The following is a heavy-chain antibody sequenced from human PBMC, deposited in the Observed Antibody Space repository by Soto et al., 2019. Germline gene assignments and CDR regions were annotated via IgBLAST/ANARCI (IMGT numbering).Heavy chain of an antibody. CDR1: GLTFEEYT. CDR2: IAWDGVAA. V-gene: IGHV3-43*01. Sequence: GGSLRLSCAASGLTFEEYTMHWVRQVPGKTLEWVSLIAWDGVAAYYRDSVKGRFTISRDNKKNSLYLQMNSLRSEDSAFYYCVAVGFSSGAFDFWGQGTLVTVSS. D-gene: IGHD3-22*01. CDR3: VAVGFSSGAFDF. J-gene: IGHJ4*02.